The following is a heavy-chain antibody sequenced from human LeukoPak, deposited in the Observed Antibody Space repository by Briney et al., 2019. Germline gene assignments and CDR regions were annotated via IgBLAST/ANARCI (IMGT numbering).Heavy chain of an antibody. CDR1: GFTFSSYW. CDR2: IKTDGSDT. CDR3: ARGDYSSHTL. V-gene: IGHV3-74*01. J-gene: IGHJ4*02. Sequence: AGGSLRLSCAASGFTFSSYWMHWVRQSPGKGLVWVSRIKTDGSDTYYADSVRGRFTISRDNAKSTLYLQMDSLRAEDTAVYFCARGDYSSHTLWGQGTLVTVSS. D-gene: IGHD4-11*01.